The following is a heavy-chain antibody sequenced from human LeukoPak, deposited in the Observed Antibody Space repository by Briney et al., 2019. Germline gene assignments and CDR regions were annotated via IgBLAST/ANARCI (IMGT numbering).Heavy chain of an antibody. CDR2: ISGSGAIT. D-gene: IGHD4/OR15-4a*01. Sequence: GGSLRLSCAASGFTFSNYAMSWVRQSPGKGLEWVSSISGSGAITYYADFVKGRFTISRDISMKNLYLQMNSLRAEDTAVYYCARRAGAYSHPYDYWGQGTLVTVSS. J-gene: IGHJ4*02. CDR3: ARRAGAYSHPYDY. CDR1: GFTFSNYA. V-gene: IGHV3-23*01.